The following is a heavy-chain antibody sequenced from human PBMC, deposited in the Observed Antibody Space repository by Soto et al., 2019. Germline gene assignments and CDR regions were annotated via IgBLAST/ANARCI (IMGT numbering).Heavy chain of an antibody. V-gene: IGHV3-7*01. Sequence: GGSLRLSCAASGFTFSSYWMSWVRQAPGKGLEWVANIKQDGREKYYVDSVKGRFTISRDNAKNSLDLQMNSLGAEDTAVYYGATPVKGWHTSDYWGQGTLVTVSS. J-gene: IGHJ4*02. CDR2: IKQDGREK. CDR3: ATPVKGWHTSDY. D-gene: IGHD6-19*01. CDR1: GFTFSSYW.